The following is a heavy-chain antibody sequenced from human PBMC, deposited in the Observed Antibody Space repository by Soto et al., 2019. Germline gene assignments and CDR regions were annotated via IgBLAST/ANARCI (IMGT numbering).Heavy chain of an antibody. J-gene: IGHJ4*02. CDR2: IYSGGTT. CDR3: ARVTTGSTR. Sequence: EVHLVESGGGLIQPGGSLRLSCAACGFTISSTYMSWIRQAPGKGLEWVSVIYSGGTTDYADSVKGRFTISRDSSKNTLYLQMNSLRAEDTALYYCARVTTGSTRWGQGTLVTVSS. V-gene: IGHV3-53*01. CDR1: GFTISSTY. D-gene: IGHD1-7*01.